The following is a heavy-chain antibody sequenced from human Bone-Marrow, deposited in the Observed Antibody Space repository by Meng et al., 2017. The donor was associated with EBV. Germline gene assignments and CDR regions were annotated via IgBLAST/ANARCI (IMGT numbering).Heavy chain of an antibody. CDR1: GFSLSTSGRG. D-gene: IGHD6-19*01. CDR2: IYWDDET. CDR3: AHRRSDSGWFGY. J-gene: IGHJ4*02. Sequence: QITVKESSPAVINPTQTITLPCTFSGFSLSTSGRGGAWIRQPPGKALEWLALIYWDDETRYSPALKNRLTVTKDTSKNQVVFRMANLDPADTATYYCAHRRSDSGWFGYWGQGTLVTVSS. V-gene: IGHV2-5*02.